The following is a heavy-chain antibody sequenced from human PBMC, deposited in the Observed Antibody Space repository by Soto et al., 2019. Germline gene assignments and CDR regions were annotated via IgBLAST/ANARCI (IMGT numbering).Heavy chain of an antibody. CDR2: IIPIFGTA. CDR1: GGTFSSYA. V-gene: IGHV1-69*01. Sequence: QVQLVQSGAEVKKPGSSVKVSCKASGGTFSSYAISWVRQAPGQVLEWMGGIIPIFGTANYAQKFQGRVTITADESTSRAYMALSSLRSEDTAVYYCAREARYSSSSRWFDPWGQGTLVTVSS. J-gene: IGHJ5*02. CDR3: AREARYSSSSRWFDP. D-gene: IGHD6-6*01.